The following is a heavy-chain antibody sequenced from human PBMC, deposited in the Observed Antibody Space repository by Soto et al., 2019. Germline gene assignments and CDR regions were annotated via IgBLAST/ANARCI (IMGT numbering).Heavy chain of an antibody. CDR2: ISASGDST. J-gene: IGHJ6*02. CDR1: GLTFSSYA. Sequence: PGGSLRLSCAASGLTFSSYAMSWVRQAPGKGLEWVSVISASGDSTYYADSVKGRFTISRDNSKNTLYLQMNSLRAEDTAVYYCAKVTPGPNSETYYYYYGMDVWGQGTTVTVSS. D-gene: IGHD1-1*01. CDR3: AKVTPGPNSETYYYYYGMDV. V-gene: IGHV3-23*01.